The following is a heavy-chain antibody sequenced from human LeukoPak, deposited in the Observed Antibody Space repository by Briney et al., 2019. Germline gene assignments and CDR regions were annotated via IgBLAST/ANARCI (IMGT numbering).Heavy chain of an antibody. CDR1: GGSISSGDYY. V-gene: IGHV4-30-4*01. CDR3: ARPYYYDSRIDP. Sequence: SKTLSLTCTVSGGSISSGDYYWSWIRQPPGKGLEWIAYMYYSGSTYYNPSLKSRVTMSADTSKNQLSLKLSSVTAADTAVYYCARPYYYDSRIDPWGQGILVTVSS. CDR2: MYYSGST. J-gene: IGHJ5*02. D-gene: IGHD3-22*01.